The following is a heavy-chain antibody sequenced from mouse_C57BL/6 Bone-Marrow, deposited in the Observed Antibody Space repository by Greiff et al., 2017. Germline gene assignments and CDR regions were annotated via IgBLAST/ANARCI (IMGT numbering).Heavy chain of an antibody. CDR2: IHPNSGST. V-gene: IGHV1-64*01. CDR3: AKTYYSWFAY. Sequence: QVQLQQSVAELVKPGASVKLSCKASGYTFTSYWMHWVKQRPGQGLEWIGMIHPNSGSTNYNEKFKSKATLTVDKSSSTAYMQLSSLTSEDSAVYYCAKTYYSWFAYWGQGTLVTVSA. D-gene: IGHD2-10*01. CDR1: GYTFTSYW. J-gene: IGHJ3*01.